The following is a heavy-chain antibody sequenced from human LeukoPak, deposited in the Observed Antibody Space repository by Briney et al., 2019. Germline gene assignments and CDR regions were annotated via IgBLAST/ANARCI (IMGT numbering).Heavy chain of an antibody. D-gene: IGHD3-16*01. J-gene: IGHJ4*02. CDR1: GYSFTDYY. Sequence: ASVKVSCKASGYSFTDYYIHWVRLAPGQGLEWMGWINPKSGGTHYAQKFQGRVSMTRDTSINTVHLELSSLKTNDTAVYYCARTREGVWGSYSPWGQGTLVTVSS. CDR2: INPKSGGT. CDR3: ARTREGVWGSYSP. V-gene: IGHV1-2*02.